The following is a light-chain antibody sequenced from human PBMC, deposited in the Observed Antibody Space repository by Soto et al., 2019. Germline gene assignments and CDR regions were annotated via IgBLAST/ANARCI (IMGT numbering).Light chain of an antibody. V-gene: IGKV3-20*01. CDR1: QSVSSNY. Sequence: EIVLTQSPGTLSLSPGERAILSCRASQSVSSNYLAWYQQKPSQAPRLLIYGASSRATGIPDRFSGSGSATDFTLTISRLEPEYCAVYYCQQYGTSPPLTFGGGIKVEIK. CDR2: GAS. J-gene: IGKJ4*01. CDR3: QQYGTSPPLT.